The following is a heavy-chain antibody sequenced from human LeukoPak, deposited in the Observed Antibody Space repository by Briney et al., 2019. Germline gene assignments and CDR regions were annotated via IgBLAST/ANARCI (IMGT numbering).Heavy chain of an antibody. D-gene: IGHD3-22*01. CDR1: GGSISSGGYY. CDR2: IYYSGST. CDR3: ARENPWANYYDSSGYYYGWFDP. Sequence: SQTLSFTCTVSGGSISSGGYYWRWIRQHPGKVLEWIGYIYYSGSTYYNPSLKSRVTISVDTSKNQFSLKLSSVTAADTAVYYCARENPWANYYDSSGYYYGWFDPWGQGTLVTVSS. V-gene: IGHV4-31*03. J-gene: IGHJ5*02.